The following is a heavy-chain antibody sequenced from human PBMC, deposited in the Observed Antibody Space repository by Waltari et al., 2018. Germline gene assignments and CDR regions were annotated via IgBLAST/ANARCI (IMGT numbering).Heavy chain of an antibody. Sequence: GESGGGLVQPGGSLRLSCAASGFTFTSYWMYWVRQAPGKGLVYVSRINNDGSGTTYTDSVKGRFTVSRDNAKNTLYLQMNSLGVQDTARYYCARGGAYHAFDIWGQGTLVTVSS. D-gene: IGHD2-2*01. CDR2: INNDGSGT. V-gene: IGHV3-74*01. CDR3: ARGGAYHAFDI. CDR1: GFTFTSYW. J-gene: IGHJ3*02.